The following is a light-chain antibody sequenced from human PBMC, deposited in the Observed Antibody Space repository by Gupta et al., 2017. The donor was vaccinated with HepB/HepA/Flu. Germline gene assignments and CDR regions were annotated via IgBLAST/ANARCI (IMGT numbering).Light chain of an antibody. CDR3: QAWDSSTVV. V-gene: IGLV3-1*01. CDR2: QDS. J-gene: IGLJ2*01. CDR1: KLGDKY. Sequence: SYELTQPPSVSVSPRQTASITCSGDKLGDKYACWYQQKPGQSPVLVIYQDSKRTSGIPERFSGSNSGNTATLTISGTQARDEDDYDCQAWDSSTVVFGGGTKLTVL.